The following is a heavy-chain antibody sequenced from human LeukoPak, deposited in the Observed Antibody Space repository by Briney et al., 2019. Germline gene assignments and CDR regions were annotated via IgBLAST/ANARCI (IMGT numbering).Heavy chain of an antibody. J-gene: IGHJ6*03. CDR1: GFTFSSYE. Sequence: PGGSLRLSCAASGFTFSSYEMNWVRQAPGMGLEWVSYISSSGSTIYYADSVKGRFTISRDNAKNSLYLQMNSLRAEDTAVYYCARAFVVATIYHMDVWGKGTTVTVSS. V-gene: IGHV3-48*03. CDR3: ARAFVVATIYHMDV. CDR2: ISSSGSTI. D-gene: IGHD5-12*01.